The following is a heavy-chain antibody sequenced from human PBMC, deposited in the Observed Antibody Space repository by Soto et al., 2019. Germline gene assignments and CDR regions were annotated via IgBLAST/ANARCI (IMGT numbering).Heavy chain of an antibody. CDR2: ISFEGSIT. V-gene: IGHV3-30*03. Sequence: QVQLVESGGGVVQPGRSLRLSCVASGFTFSNHGMHWVRQAPGKGLEWVAVISFEGSITYYTDSVTGLFTISRGDYKNTVYLQMSSLRAEDTAVYFCARYSGVGSCSGGSCYTSNWFDPWGQGTLVTVSS. CDR3: ARYSGVGSCSGGSCYTSNWFDP. D-gene: IGHD2-15*01. CDR1: GFTFSNHG. J-gene: IGHJ5*02.